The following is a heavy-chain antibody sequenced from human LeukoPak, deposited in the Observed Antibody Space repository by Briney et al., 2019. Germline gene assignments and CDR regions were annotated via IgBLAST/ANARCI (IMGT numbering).Heavy chain of an antibody. CDR2: ISAYNGNT. Sequence: GASAKVSCKASGYTFTSYGISWVRQAPGQGLEWMGWISAYNGNTNYAQKHQGRVTMTTDTSTSTAYMELRSLRSDDTAVYYCARDSAYDYVWGSYRMDDAFDIWGQGTMVTVSS. CDR3: ARDSAYDYVWGSYRMDDAFDI. J-gene: IGHJ3*02. CDR1: GYTFTSYG. V-gene: IGHV1-18*01. D-gene: IGHD3-16*02.